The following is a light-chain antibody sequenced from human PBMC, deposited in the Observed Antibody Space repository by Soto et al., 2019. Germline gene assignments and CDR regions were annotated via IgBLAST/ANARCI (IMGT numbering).Light chain of an antibody. V-gene: IGKV3-15*01. CDR3: QQYNNWPTA. CDR2: GAS. J-gene: IGKJ1*01. Sequence: EIVMTQSPATLSVSPGERATLSCRASQSVSSNLAWYQQKPGQAPRLLIYGASTRATGIPARFSGSGSGTEFTLTISSLQSEDFAVYYCQQYNNWPTAFGXGTKV. CDR1: QSVSSN.